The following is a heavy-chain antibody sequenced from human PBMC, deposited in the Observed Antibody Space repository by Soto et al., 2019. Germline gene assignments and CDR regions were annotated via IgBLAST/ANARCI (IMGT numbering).Heavy chain of an antibody. V-gene: IGHV4-59*01. CDR1: GAPITSNY. CDR2: LDHQGYS. D-gene: IGHD3-9*01. Sequence: KTLSLTYSVSGAPITSNYWTWIRQPPGKGLEWIGYLDHQGYSNYSPSLRSRVSMSIDTSKNQLSLKVHSVTAADTAVYYCAIVPVTGYFEWQDPWGQGTLVTVAS. J-gene: IGHJ5*02. CDR3: AIVPVTGYFEWQDP.